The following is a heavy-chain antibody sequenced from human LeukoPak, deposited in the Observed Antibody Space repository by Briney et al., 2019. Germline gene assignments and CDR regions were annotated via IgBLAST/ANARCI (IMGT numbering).Heavy chain of an antibody. J-gene: IGHJ4*02. CDR2: IIPIFGTA. V-gene: IGHV1-69*05. D-gene: IGHD2-2*01. CDR1: GGTFSSYA. Sequence: SVKVSCKASGGTFSSYAVSWMRQAPGQGLEWMGRIIPIFGTANYAQKFQGRVTITTDESTSTAYMELSSLRSEDTAVYYCARGRRVPSSLDYWGQGTLVTVSS. CDR3: ARGRRVPSSLDY.